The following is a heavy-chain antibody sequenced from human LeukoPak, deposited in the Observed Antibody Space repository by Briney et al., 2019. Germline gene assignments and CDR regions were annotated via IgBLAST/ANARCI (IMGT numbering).Heavy chain of an antibody. CDR2: FYVGGAT. D-gene: IGHD3-10*01. V-gene: IGHV3-53*01. CDR3: ARDLSPVVRASPMGY. J-gene: IGHJ4*02. CDR1: GFSVTNNY. Sequence: PGGSLRLSCAVSGFSVTNNYMSWVHQAPGRGLEWVSVFYVGGATYYADSVKGRFTISRDNSENTLYLQMKSLRAEDTAVYYCARDLSPVVRASPMGYWGQGTLVTVSS.